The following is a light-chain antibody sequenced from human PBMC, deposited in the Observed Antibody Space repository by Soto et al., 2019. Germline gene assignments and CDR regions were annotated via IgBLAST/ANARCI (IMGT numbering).Light chain of an antibody. Sequence: EIVLTQSPGTLSLSPGESATLSCRASQSVNSRFLAWYQHKPVQAPRLLIYAASTRASGIPDRFSGSTSGTDFTLTISRLEPEDFAVYYCQRYGDSPPNTVGQGTKLEIK. CDR2: AAS. CDR1: QSVNSRF. J-gene: IGKJ2*01. V-gene: IGKV3-20*01. CDR3: QRYGDSPPNT.